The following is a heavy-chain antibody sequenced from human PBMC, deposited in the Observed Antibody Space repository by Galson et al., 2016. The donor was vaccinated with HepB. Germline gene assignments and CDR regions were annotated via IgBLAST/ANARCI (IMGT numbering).Heavy chain of an antibody. D-gene: IGHD1-7*01. J-gene: IGHJ2*01. Sequence: SLRLSCAASGFTLSSDDMHWVRQVTGDRLEWVSGITPAGDTYYSGSVKGRFTISRENARNSLYLQMNSLRAGDTAVYYCARGTGTTSLGYLDLWGRGTLVTVSS. CDR2: ITPAGDT. V-gene: IGHV3-13*01. CDR1: GFTLSSDD. CDR3: ARGTGTTSLGYLDL.